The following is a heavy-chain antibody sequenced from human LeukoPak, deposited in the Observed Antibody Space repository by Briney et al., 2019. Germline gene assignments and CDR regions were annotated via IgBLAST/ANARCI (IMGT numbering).Heavy chain of an antibody. CDR2: IKSKTDGGTT. CDR1: GFTFINAW. J-gene: IGHJ4*02. D-gene: IGHD3-10*01. V-gene: IGHV3-15*01. CDR3: STVTEDYGSGSFGF. Sequence: GGSLRLSCAASGFTFINAWMTWVRQAPGKGLEWVGRIKSKTDGGTTDYAAPVNGRFTISRDDSKNTLYLQMTSLKPEDTAVYYCSTVTEDYGSGSFGFWGQGTLVTVSS.